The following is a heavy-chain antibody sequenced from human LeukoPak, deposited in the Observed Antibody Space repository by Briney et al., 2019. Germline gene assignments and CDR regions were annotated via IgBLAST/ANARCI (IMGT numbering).Heavy chain of an antibody. V-gene: IGHV3-7*01. D-gene: IGHD5-24*01. J-gene: IGHJ3*02. CDR2: IKPDGSDK. CDR1: GFSFRSHW. Sequence: GGSLRLSCVGSGFSFRSHWVNWVRQSPGKGLEWVANIKPDGSDKYYVDSARGRFTVSRDNAKNSAFLQMNSLRAEDTAIYYCATISAQTFDIWGQGTSVSVSS. CDR3: ATISAQTFDI.